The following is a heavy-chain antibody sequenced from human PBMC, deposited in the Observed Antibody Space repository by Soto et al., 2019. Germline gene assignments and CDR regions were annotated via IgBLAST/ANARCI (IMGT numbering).Heavy chain of an antibody. CDR1: GFTFSASA. Sequence: SGGSLRLSCATSGFTFSASAMHWVRQVSGKGLEWIARIRSKANNYATTYAPSVKGRFTISRDDSENTVCLQMNSLKTEDTVIYYCAKQIYGGNSWGQGTLVTVSS. D-gene: IGHD2-21*02. CDR3: AKQIYGGNS. CDR2: IRSKANNYAT. V-gene: IGHV3-73*01. J-gene: IGHJ4*02.